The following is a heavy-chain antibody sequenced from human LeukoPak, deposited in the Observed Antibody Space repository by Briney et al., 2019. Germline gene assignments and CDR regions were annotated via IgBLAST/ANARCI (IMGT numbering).Heavy chain of an antibody. J-gene: IGHJ4*02. CDR2: ISSSSCYI. CDR3: ARDPLGLWFGELEDY. Sequence: PGGSLRLSCAASEFTVNNYSVTWVRQSPGKGLEWVSSISSSSCYIYYADSMKGRFTISRDNAKNSLYLQMNSLRAEDTAVYYCARDPLGLWFGELEDYWGQGTLVTVSS. V-gene: IGHV3-21*04. CDR1: EFTVNNYS. D-gene: IGHD3-10*01.